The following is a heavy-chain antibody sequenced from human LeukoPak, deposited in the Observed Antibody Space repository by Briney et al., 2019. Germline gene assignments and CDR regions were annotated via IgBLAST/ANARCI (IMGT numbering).Heavy chain of an antibody. CDR3: ARGPYGSGDY. D-gene: IGHD3-10*01. J-gene: IGHJ4*02. V-gene: IGHV4-34*01. Sequence: SETLSLTCAVYGGSFSGYYWSWIRQPPGKGLEWIGEINHSGSTNYNPSLKSRVTISVDTSKNQFSLKLSSVTAADTAVYYCARGPYGSGDYWGQGTLVTVSS. CDR1: GGSFSGYY. CDR2: INHSGST.